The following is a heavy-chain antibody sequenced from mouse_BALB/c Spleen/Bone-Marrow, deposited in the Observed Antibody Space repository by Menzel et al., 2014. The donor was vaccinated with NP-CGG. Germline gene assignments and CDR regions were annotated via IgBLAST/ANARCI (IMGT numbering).Heavy chain of an antibody. D-gene: IGHD2-3*01. V-gene: IGHV4-1*02. J-gene: IGHJ2*01. CDR3: ARLGYYGYFVD. CDR2: VNPGSSTI. CDR1: GFDFRRYW. Sequence: EVQLQESGGGLVQPGGSLKLSCAASGFDFRRYWMSWVRQAPGKGLEWIGEVNPGSSTINYTPSLKDKFIISRDNAKNTLYLQMSKVRSEDTALYYCARLGYYGYFVDWGQGTTLTVSS.